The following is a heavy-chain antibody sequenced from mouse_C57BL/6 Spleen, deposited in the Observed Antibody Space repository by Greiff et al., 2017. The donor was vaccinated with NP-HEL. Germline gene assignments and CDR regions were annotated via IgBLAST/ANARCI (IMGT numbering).Heavy chain of an antibody. CDR2: ISDGGSYT. D-gene: IGHD1-1*01. V-gene: IGHV5-4*03. J-gene: IGHJ2*01. CDR3: ARAPNYYGSTFDY. CDR1: GFTFSSYA. Sequence: EVKLVESGGGLVKPGGSLKLSCAASGFTFSSYAMSWVRQTPEKRLEWVATISDGGSYTYYPDNVKGRFTISRDNAKNNLYLQMSHLKSEDTAMYYCARAPNYYGSTFDYWGQGTTLTVSS.